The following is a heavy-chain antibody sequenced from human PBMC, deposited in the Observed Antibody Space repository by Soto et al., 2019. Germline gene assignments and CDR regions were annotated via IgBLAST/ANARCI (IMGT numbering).Heavy chain of an antibody. J-gene: IGHJ4*02. Sequence: GGSLRLSCAASGFTFSSYGMHWVRQAPGKGLEWVAVISYDGSNKYYADSVKGRFTISRDNSKNTLYLQMNSLRAEDTAVYYCAKIPSTPAGPTAGYWGQGTLVTVSS. CDR3: AKIPSTPAGPTAGY. CDR1: GFTFSSYG. D-gene: IGHD2-2*01. V-gene: IGHV3-30*18. CDR2: ISYDGSNK.